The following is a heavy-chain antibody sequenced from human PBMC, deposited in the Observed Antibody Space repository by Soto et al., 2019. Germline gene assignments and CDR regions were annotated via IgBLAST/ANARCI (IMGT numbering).Heavy chain of an antibody. J-gene: IGHJ6*02. Sequence: GGSLRLSCAVSGVTVNSNFMSWVRQAPGKGLEWVSVIFSGGNADYADSVKGRFIMSRDISKNTLYLQMNSLRAEDTAVYYCAKDKSTVVPPRAYYYCYGMDVWGQGTTVTVSS. CDR2: IFSGGNA. CDR3: AKDKSTVVPPRAYYYCYGMDV. V-gene: IGHV3-53*01. CDR1: GVTVNSNF. D-gene: IGHD2-15*01.